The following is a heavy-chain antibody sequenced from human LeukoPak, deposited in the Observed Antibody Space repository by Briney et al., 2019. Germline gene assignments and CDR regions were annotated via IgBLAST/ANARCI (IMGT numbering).Heavy chain of an antibody. J-gene: IGHJ4*02. CDR2: ISGSGGST. CDR1: GFTFSSYA. Sequence: RGSLRLSCAASGFTFSSYAMSWVRQAPGKGLEWVSAISGSGGSTYYADSVKGRFTISRDNSKNTLYLQMNSLRAEDTAVYYCAKDRLRGVIIPYFDYWGQGTLVTVSS. D-gene: IGHD3-10*01. V-gene: IGHV3-23*01. CDR3: AKDRLRGVIIPYFDY.